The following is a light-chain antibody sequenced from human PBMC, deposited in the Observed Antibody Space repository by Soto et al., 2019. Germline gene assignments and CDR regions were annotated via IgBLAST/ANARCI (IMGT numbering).Light chain of an antibody. CDR1: QSVSNNY. V-gene: IGKV3-20*01. CDR3: QQYGSSGT. Sequence: EIVFTQSPGTMSLSPGERATLYCRASQSVSNNYLAWYQQKPGQAPRLLIYGASNRATGIPDRLSGGGSGTDFTLTIRRLEPEDFAVYYCQQYGSSGTFGQGTKVDIK. CDR2: GAS. J-gene: IGKJ1*01.